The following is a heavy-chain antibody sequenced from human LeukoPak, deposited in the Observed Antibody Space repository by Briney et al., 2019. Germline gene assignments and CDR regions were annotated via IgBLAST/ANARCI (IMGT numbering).Heavy chain of an antibody. CDR2: IYYSGST. CDR3: ARYVVYGSGKYYFDY. CDR1: GGSISSGGYY. J-gene: IGHJ4*02. Sequence: PSETLSLTCTVSGGSISSGGYYWSWIRQHPGKGLEWIGYIYYSGSTYYNPSLKSRVTISVDTSKNQFSLKLSSVPAAETAVYDCARYVVYGSGKYYFDYWGQGTLVTVSS. V-gene: IGHV4-31*03. D-gene: IGHD3-10*01.